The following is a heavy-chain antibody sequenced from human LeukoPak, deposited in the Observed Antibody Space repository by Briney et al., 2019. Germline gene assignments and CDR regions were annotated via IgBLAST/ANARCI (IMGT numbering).Heavy chain of an antibody. V-gene: IGHV3-11*01. CDR2: IPTSGISV. Sequence: GGSLRLSCAASGFSSSHYYMSWVRQTPGKALEWISYIPTSGISVQYADSVRGRFTASRDDAKNSLHLQMDSLRVEDTAVYYCTRAEGLGPGAHFDQWGQGALVIVSS. CDR1: GFSSSHYY. J-gene: IGHJ4*02. CDR3: TRAEGLGPGAHFDQ.